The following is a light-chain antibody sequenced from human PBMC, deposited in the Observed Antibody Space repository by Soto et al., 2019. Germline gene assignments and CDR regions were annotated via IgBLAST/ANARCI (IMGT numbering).Light chain of an antibody. CDR1: SGHSSYI. Sequence: QLVLTQSSSASASLGSSVTLTCTLSSGHSSYIIAWHQQQPGKAPRYLMKLEGSGSYNKGSGVPDRFSGSSSGADRYLTISNLQSEDEADYYCETWDSNTAVFGGGTQLTVL. V-gene: IGLV4-60*03. CDR2: LEGSGSY. CDR3: ETWDSNTAV. J-gene: IGLJ7*01.